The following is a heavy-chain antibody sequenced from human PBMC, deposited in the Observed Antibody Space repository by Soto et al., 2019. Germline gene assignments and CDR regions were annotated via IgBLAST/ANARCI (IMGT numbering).Heavy chain of an antibody. CDR1: GFTFSSYG. Sequence: QVQLVESGGGVVQPGRSLRLSCAASGFTFSSYGMHWVRQAPGKGLEWVAVISYDGSNKYYADSVKGRFTISRDNSKNTLYLQMNSLRAEDTAVYYCAKDGSGSGYFDYWGQGTLVTVSS. CDR2: ISYDGSNK. J-gene: IGHJ4*02. D-gene: IGHD1-26*01. V-gene: IGHV3-30*18. CDR3: AKDGSGSGYFDY.